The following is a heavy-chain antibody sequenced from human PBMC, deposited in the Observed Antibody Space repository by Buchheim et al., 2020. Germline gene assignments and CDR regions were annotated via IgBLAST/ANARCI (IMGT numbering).Heavy chain of an antibody. CDR2: VSAYNGRT. J-gene: IGHJ4*02. V-gene: IGHV1-18*03. Sequence: QVQLVQSGAEVKMPGASVTVSCKSSGYNFTTYGITWVRQAPGPGLEWLGWVSAYNGRTDYAQMVQGRVTMTTDTSTSTAYMELRSLRSDDMAVYYCARGSVTVDYWGQGTL. D-gene: IGHD4-11*01. CDR1: GYNFTTYG. CDR3: ARGSVTVDY.